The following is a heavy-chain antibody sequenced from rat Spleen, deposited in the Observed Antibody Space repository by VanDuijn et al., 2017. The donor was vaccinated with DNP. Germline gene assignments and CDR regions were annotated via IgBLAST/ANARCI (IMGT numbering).Heavy chain of an antibody. J-gene: IGHJ2*01. V-gene: IGHV2-27*01. CDR1: GLSLSRYH. CDR3: AVLGRYY. CDR2: IQSGGNT. Sequence: QVQLKESGPGLVQPSQTLSLTCTVSGLSLSRYHVHCVRQPPGQGLEWMGRIQSGGNTDYNSGLQTRLSISRDTSKSQVFLKMNSVQTEDTAMYFWAVLGRYYWGHGVMVTVSS.